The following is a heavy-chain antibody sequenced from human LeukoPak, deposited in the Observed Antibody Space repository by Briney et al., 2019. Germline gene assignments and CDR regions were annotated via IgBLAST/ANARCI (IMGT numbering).Heavy chain of an antibody. J-gene: IGHJ3*02. D-gene: IGHD6-19*01. CDR1: GFTFSSYS. CDR3: AREAQQWLVDAGAFDI. CDR2: ISSSSSTI. V-gene: IGHV3-48*01. Sequence: GGSLRLSCEASGFTFSSYSMNWVRQAPGKGLEWVSYISSSSSTIYYADSMKGRFTISRDNAKNSLYLQMNSLRAEDTAVYYCAREAQQWLVDAGAFDIWGQGTMVTVSS.